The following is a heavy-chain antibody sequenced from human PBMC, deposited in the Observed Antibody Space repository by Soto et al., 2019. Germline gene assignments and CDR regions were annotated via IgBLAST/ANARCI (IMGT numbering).Heavy chain of an antibody. Sequence: QVQLVESGGGVVQPGRSLRLSCAASGFTFSSYGMHWVRQAPGKGLEWVAVISYDGSNKYYADSVKGRFTISRDNSKNSLYLQMNSLRAEDTAVYYCARDQYYYDSSGYQYYFDYWGQGTLVTVSS. CDR1: GFTFSSYG. CDR3: ARDQYYYDSSGYQYYFDY. D-gene: IGHD3-22*01. CDR2: ISYDGSNK. V-gene: IGHV3-30*03. J-gene: IGHJ4*02.